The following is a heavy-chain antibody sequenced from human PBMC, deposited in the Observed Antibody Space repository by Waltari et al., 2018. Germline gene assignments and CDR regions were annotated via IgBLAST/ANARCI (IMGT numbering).Heavy chain of an antibody. V-gene: IGHV3-23*01. CDR2: ISGSGGST. J-gene: IGHJ3*02. Sequence: EVQLLESGGGWVKPGGSLRLSCAASGFTFSSYALSWFRQAPGKGLEWVSAISGSGGSTYYADSVKGRFTISRDNSKNTLYLQMNSLRAEDTAVYYCAKDRVDVVTAILAAFDIWGQGTMVTVSS. D-gene: IGHD2-21*02. CDR3: AKDRVDVVTAILAAFDI. CDR1: GFTFSSYA.